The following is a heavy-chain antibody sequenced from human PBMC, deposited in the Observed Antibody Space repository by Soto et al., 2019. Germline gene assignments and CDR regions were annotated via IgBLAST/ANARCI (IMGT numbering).Heavy chain of an antibody. CDR2: IYRDGAT. CDR1: GGSIISSPDW. V-gene: IGHV4-39*01. Sequence: QLRLQESGPGLVKPSETLSLICTVSGGSIISSPDWWGWVRQPPGKGPEWIASIYRDGATYYNPSLNSRVTFFVDSSKNQFSLKLTSVTATDTAICYCARLAGSSFFTYWGQGTRVTVSS. D-gene: IGHD2-15*01. CDR3: ARLAGSSFFTY. J-gene: IGHJ4*02.